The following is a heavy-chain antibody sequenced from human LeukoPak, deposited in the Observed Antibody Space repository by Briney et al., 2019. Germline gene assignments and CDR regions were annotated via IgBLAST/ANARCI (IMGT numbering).Heavy chain of an antibody. J-gene: IGHJ4*02. D-gene: IGHD5-18*01. CDR3: ARARPGGQLWFYGY. V-gene: IGHV1-18*01. Sequence: ASVKVSCKASGYTFTSYGITWVRQAPGQGLEWMGWISAFNGNTNYAQKLQGRVTMTTDTSTSTAYMEMRSLRSDDTAVYYCARARPGGQLWFYGYWGQGTLVTVSS. CDR2: ISAFNGNT. CDR1: GYTFTSYG.